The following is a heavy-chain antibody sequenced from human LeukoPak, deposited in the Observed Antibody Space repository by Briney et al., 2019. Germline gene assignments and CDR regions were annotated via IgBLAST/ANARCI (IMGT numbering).Heavy chain of an antibody. J-gene: IGHJ4*02. CDR1: GYTFTSYG. Sequence: ASVKVSCKASGYTFTSYGISWVRQAPGQGLEWMGWISAYNGNTNYAQKLQGRVTMTTDTSTSTAYMELRSLRSDDTAVYYCARDLSTTVIYGGAYWGQGTLVTVSS. CDR3: ARDLSTTVIYGGAY. CDR2: ISAYNGNT. V-gene: IGHV1-18*01. D-gene: IGHD4-17*01.